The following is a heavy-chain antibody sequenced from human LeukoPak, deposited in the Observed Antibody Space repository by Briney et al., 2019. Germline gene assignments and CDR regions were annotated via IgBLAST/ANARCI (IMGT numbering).Heavy chain of an antibody. CDR1: GYTFTSYG. CDR3: ARGRVGWLRYYYYMDV. D-gene: IGHD5-12*01. Sequence: GASVKVSCKASGYTFTSYGISWVRQAPGQGLEWMGWMNPNSGNTGYAQKFQGRATMTRNTSISTAYMELSSLRSEDTAVYYCARGRVGWLRYYYYMDVWGKGTTVTISS. V-gene: IGHV1-8*02. CDR2: MNPNSGNT. J-gene: IGHJ6*03.